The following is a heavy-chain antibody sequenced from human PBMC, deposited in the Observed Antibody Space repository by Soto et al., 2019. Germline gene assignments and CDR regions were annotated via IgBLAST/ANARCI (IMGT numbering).Heavy chain of an antibody. CDR3: AACQYYYDSSGYCAPDY. V-gene: IGHV1-69*01. CDR1: GGTFSSYA. Sequence: QVQLVQSGAEVKKPGSSVKVSCKASGGTFSSYAISWVRQAPGQGLEWMGGIIPIFGTANYAQKCQGRVTNTADESTSTAYRELSSLGSEDTAVYYCAACQYYYDSSGYCAPDYWGQGTMVTVSS. CDR2: IIPIFGTA. J-gene: IGHJ4*02. D-gene: IGHD3-22*01.